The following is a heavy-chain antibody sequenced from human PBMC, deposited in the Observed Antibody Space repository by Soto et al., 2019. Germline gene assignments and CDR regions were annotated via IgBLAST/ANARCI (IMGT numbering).Heavy chain of an antibody. D-gene: IGHD3-3*01. Sequence: GGSLRLSCAASGFTFSNAWMNWVRQAPGKGLEWVGRIKSKTDGGTTDYAAPVKGRFTISRDDSKNTLYLQMNSLKTEDTAVYYCTTRVPYDGYAFDIWGQGTMVTVSS. CDR3: TTRVPYDGYAFDI. CDR2: IKSKTDGGTT. J-gene: IGHJ3*02. CDR1: GFTFSNAW. V-gene: IGHV3-15*07.